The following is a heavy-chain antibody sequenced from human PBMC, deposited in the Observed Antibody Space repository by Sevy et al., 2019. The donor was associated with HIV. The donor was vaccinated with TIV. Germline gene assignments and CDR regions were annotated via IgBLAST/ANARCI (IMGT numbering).Heavy chain of an antibody. CDR1: GLTFSNYG. CDR2: IWFDGSNK. J-gene: IGHJ3*02. V-gene: IGHV3-33*01. Sequence: GGSLRLSCAASGLTFSNYGMHWVRQAPGKGLEWVSLIWFDGSNKYYTDSVKGRFTISRDNSKNTLYLQMNSLRAEDTAVYYCAREDDYAFDIWGQGTLVTVSS. D-gene: IGHD2-21*02. CDR3: AREDDYAFDI.